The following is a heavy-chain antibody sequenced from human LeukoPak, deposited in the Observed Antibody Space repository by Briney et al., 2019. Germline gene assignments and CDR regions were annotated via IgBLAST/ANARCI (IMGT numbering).Heavy chain of an antibody. Sequence: GGSLRLSCAASGFTFSSYAMSWVRQAPGKGLEWVSAISGSGGSTYYADSVKGRFTISRDNSKNTLYLQMNSLRAEDTAVYYCAKYSSSPTASYYFDYWGQGTLVTVSS. J-gene: IGHJ4*02. V-gene: IGHV3-23*01. D-gene: IGHD6-13*01. CDR1: GFTFSSYA. CDR3: AKYSSSPTASYYFDY. CDR2: ISGSGGST.